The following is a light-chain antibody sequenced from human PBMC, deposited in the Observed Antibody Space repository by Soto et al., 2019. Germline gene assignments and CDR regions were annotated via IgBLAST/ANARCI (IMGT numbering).Light chain of an antibody. CDR3: CSYADSSTWV. CDR2: EGS. CDR1: SSDVGSYNL. V-gene: IGLV2-23*01. J-gene: IGLJ3*02. Sequence: QSALTQPASVSGSPGQSITISCTGTSSDVGSYNLVSWYQQHLGKAPKLMIYEGSKRPSGVSNRFSGSKSGNTASLTISGLQAEDEADYYCCSYADSSTWVFGGGTKLTVL.